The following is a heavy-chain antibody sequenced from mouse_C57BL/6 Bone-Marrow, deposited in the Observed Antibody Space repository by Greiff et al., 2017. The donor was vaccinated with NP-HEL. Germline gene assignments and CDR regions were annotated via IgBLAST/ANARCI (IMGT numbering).Heavy chain of an antibody. V-gene: IGHV5-2*01. D-gene: IGHD1-1*01. J-gene: IGHJ4*01. CDR2: INSDGGST. CDR1: EYEFPSHD. Sequence: EVKVVESGGGLVQPGESLKLSCESNEYEFPSHDMSWVRKTPEKRLELVAAINSDGGSTYYPDTMERRFIISRDNTKKTLYLQMSSLRSEDTALYYCAIITTVVALYAMDYWGQGTSVTVSS. CDR3: AIITTVVALYAMDY.